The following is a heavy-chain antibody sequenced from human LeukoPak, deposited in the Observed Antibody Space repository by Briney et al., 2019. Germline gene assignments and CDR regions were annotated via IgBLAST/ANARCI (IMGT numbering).Heavy chain of an antibody. CDR3: AKAGQEYCSSTNCYFYSYGMDV. CDR1: GFTFSSYA. V-gene: IGHV3-23*01. CDR2: ISGSGGST. J-gene: IGHJ6*02. Sequence: HAGGSLRLSCAASGFTFSSYAMSWVRQAPGKGLEWVSAISGSGGSTYYADSVKGRFTISRDNSKNTLYLQMNSLRPEDTAVFYCAKAGQEYCSSTNCYFYSYGMDVWGQGTTVTVSS. D-gene: IGHD2-2*01.